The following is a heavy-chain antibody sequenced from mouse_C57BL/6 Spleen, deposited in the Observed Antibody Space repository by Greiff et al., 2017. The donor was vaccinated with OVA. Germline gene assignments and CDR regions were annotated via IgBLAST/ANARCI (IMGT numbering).Heavy chain of an antibody. D-gene: IGHD1-1*01. CDR2: IYPGDGDT. J-gene: IGHJ3*01. Sequence: QVQLQQSGPELVKPGASVKISCKASGYAFSSSWMNWVKQRPGKGLEWIGRIYPGDGDTNYNGKFQGKATLTADKSSSTAYMQLSSLTSEDSAVYFCARAGSSFFAYWGKGTLVTVSA. CDR3: ARAGSSFFAY. CDR1: GYAFSSSW. V-gene: IGHV1-82*01.